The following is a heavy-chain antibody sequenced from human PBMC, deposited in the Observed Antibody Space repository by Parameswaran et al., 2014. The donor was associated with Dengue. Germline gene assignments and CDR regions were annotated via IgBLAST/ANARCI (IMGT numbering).Heavy chain of an antibody. Sequence: WVRQAPGQGLEWMGRIIPIFGTANYAQKFQGRVTITADESTSTAYMELSSLRSEDTAVYYCARDMVRGVISHSVWFDPWGQGTLVTVSS. D-gene: IGHD3-10*01. CDR2: IIPIFGTA. CDR3: ARDMVRGVISHSVWFDP. J-gene: IGHJ5*02. V-gene: IGHV1-69*15.